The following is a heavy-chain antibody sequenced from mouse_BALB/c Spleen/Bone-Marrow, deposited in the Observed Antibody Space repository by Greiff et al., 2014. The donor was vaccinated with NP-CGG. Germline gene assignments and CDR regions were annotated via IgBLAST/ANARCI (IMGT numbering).Heavy chain of an antibody. Sequence: VQLKESGPGLVKPSQSLSLTCTVTGYSITSDYAWNWIRQFPGNKLEWMGYISYSGRTSYNPSLKSRISTTRDTSKNQFFLQLNSVTTEDTATYYCARWGRYLNFDYWGQGTTLTVSS. D-gene: IGHD2-14*01. CDR2: ISYSGRT. V-gene: IGHV3-2*02. CDR3: ARWGRYLNFDY. CDR1: GYSITSDYA. J-gene: IGHJ2*01.